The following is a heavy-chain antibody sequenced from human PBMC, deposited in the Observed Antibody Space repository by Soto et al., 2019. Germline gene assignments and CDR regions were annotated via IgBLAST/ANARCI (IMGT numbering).Heavy chain of an antibody. CDR3: TRIPTPVPAAIDI. V-gene: IGHV3-72*01. CDR1: GFTFSDYY. J-gene: IGHJ3*02. Sequence: GGYLRLSCTASGFTFSDYYMDWVPQAPGKGLDWVGRIRNEANSYTAVYAASVTGRFTMSRDDSKNSLYLQMDSLKTEDTAVYYCTRIPTPVPAAIDIWGQGTMVTVSS. CDR2: IRNEANSYTA. D-gene: IGHD2-15*01.